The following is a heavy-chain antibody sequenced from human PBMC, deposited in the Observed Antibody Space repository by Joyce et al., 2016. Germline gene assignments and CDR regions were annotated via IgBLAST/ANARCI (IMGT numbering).Heavy chain of an antibody. V-gene: IGHV3-74*01. D-gene: IGHD6-6*01. CDR2: INTDGSST. J-gene: IGHJ5*02. CDR1: GFSFSGYW. Sequence: EVQLVESGGGLVQPGGSLRLSCAASGFSFSGYWIHWVRQAPGKGLVGVSRINTDGSSTRVADSVKGRFTISRDNAKNTLYLQMNSLRAEDTAVYYCVRGISARPGGPNWFDPWGQGTLVTVSS. CDR3: VRGISARPGGPNWFDP.